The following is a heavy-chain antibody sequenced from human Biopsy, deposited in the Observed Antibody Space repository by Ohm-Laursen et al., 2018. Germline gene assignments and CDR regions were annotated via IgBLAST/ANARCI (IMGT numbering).Heavy chain of an antibody. Sequence: TLSLTCTVSGGSISSDYWSWIRQTPGKGLEWIGYIYYSGSTNYNPSLKSRVTISVDTSKNQFPLRLNSVTAADTAVYHCARATNSTGWPYYYFYGMDVWGQGTTVTVSS. CDR3: ARATNSTGWPYYYFYGMDV. CDR1: GGSISSDY. CDR2: IYYSGST. D-gene: IGHD2/OR15-2a*01. V-gene: IGHV4-59*01. J-gene: IGHJ6*02.